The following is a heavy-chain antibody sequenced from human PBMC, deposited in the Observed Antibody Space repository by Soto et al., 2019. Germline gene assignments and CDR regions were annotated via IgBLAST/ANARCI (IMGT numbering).Heavy chain of an antibody. CDR2: ISGSFGST. V-gene: IGHV3-23*01. D-gene: IGHD3-9*01. CDR3: ARYLFLWYFEY. CDR1: VFTFSSYG. Sequence: PGGSLRLSCAASVFTFSSYGMHLARQSPGKGLEWVSTISGSFGSTYYADSVQGRFTVSRDNSKNTLYLQMNSLRAEDTAVYYCARYLFLWYFEYWGQGTMVTVSS. J-gene: IGHJ4*02.